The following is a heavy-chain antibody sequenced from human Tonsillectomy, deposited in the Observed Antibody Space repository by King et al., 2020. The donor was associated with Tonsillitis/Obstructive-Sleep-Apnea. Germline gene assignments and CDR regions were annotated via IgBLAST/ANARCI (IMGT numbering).Heavy chain of an antibody. CDR2: ISGSGDST. D-gene: IGHD3-3*01. V-gene: IGHV3-23*01. CDR1: GFTFTYCA. J-gene: IGHJ4*02. CDR3: AKRADYDFWSGASNFDY. Sequence: VQLLESGGGLVQPGGSLRLSCAASGFTFTYCAMSWVRQAPGKGLESVSAISGSGDSTYYAESVKGRFTISRDTSKKTLYLQMTSLRAEDTAVYYCAKRADYDFWSGASNFDYWGQGILVTVSS.